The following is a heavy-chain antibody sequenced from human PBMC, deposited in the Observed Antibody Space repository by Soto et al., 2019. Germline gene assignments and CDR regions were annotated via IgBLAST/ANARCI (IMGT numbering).Heavy chain of an antibody. CDR3: TVWGSGNDFGAA. Sequence: EVQLVESGGGLVQPGGSLRLSCAASGFTFSDYYMDWVRQAPGKGLEWVGRSKNKADSYTTEYAAYVKGRFTISRDGSKNARFRQMNSMKTEDTAVYYCTVWGSGNDFGAAWGQGILVTVSS. V-gene: IGHV3-72*01. J-gene: IGHJ4*02. CDR2: SKNKADSYTT. D-gene: IGHD3-10*01. CDR1: GFTFSDYY.